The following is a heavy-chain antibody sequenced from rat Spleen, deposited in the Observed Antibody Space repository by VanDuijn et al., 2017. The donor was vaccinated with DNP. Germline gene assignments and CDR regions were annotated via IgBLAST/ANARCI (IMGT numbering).Heavy chain of an antibody. CDR3: VSRPPPTRGPFDY. V-gene: IGHV5-7*01. D-gene: IGHD1-4*01. Sequence: EVQLVESEGGLVQPGRSLKLSCVVSGITFSDHNMAWVRQAPKKGLEWVGTISYARSDTYYRDSVKGRFTMSRDNAKRTLYLQMDSLRSEDTATYYCVSRPPPTRGPFDYWGQGVTVTVSS. CDR1: GITFSDHN. J-gene: IGHJ2*01. CDR2: ISYARSDT.